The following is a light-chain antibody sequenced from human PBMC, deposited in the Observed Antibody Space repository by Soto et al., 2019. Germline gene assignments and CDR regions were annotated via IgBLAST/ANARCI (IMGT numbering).Light chain of an antibody. J-gene: IGKJ5*01. CDR2: GAS. CDR1: QSVSSIY. Sequence: IVLTQSPGTLSLSPGERATLSCRASQSVSSIYLAWYQQKPGQAPRLLIYGASTRATGIPARFSGSGSGTEFTLTISSLQSEDFAVYYCHQYDNWPKTFGQGTRLEIK. CDR3: HQYDNWPKT. V-gene: IGKV3-15*01.